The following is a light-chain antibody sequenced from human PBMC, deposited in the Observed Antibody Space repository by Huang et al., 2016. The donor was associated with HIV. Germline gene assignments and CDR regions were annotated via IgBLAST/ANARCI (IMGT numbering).Light chain of an antibody. Sequence: IVLTQSPATLSWYLGERVTLSCRASQSISNHLAWYQQRPGQAPRLLSYDASNRVAGVPARFSGSGSGTDFTLTISSLEPEDCALYYCQQHHSWLTFGGGTKLEVK. V-gene: IGKV3-11*01. CDR2: DAS. CDR1: QSISNH. CDR3: QQHHSWLT. J-gene: IGKJ4*01.